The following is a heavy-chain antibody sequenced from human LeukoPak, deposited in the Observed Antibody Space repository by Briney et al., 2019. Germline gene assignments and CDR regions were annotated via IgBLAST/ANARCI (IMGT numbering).Heavy chain of an antibody. V-gene: IGHV4-39*07. CDR2: IYYSGST. D-gene: IGHD6-13*01. Sequence: PSETLSLTCTVSGGSISSSSYYWSWIRQPPGKGLEWIGSIYYSGSTYYNPSLKSRVTISVDTSKNQFSLKLSSVTAADTAVYYCARERYSSSWFDPWGQGTLVTVSS. CDR1: GGSISSSSYY. J-gene: IGHJ5*02. CDR3: ARERYSSSWFDP.